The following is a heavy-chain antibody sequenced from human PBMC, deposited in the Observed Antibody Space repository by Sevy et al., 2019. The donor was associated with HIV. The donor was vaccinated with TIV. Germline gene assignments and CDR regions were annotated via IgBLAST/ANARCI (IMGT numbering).Heavy chain of an antibody. Sequence: GGSLRLSCAASGFTFSKYSMSWVRQPPGKGLEWVSTLSFGGGEINYADSVKGQFTISRDNSKSSVYLQMINLRPEDTAVYYCAREGCTKPHDFWGQGTLVTVSS. CDR1: GFTFSKYS. D-gene: IGHD2-8*01. CDR2: LSFGGGEI. CDR3: AREGCTKPHDF. V-gene: IGHV3-23*01. J-gene: IGHJ4*02.